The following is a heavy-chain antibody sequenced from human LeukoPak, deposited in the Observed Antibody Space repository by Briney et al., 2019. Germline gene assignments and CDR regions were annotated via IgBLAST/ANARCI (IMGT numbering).Heavy chain of an antibody. J-gene: IGHJ3*01. CDR2: IKQDGSEK. D-gene: IGHD3-9*01. V-gene: IGHV3-7*01. CDR1: GFTFSSYG. CDR3: SIDGENGLRYFDC. Sequence: GGSLRLSCAASGFTFSSYGMSWVRQAPGKGLEWVANIKQDGSEKYYVDSVKGRFTISRDNAKNSLYLQMNSLRAEDTAVYYFSIDGENGLRYFDCWGQGTMVTVSS.